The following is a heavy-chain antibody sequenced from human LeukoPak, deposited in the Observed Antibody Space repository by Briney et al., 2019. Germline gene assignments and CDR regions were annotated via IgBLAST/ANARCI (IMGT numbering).Heavy chain of an antibody. D-gene: IGHD3-10*01. CDR2: INHIGST. CDR1: GGSLSGYY. V-gene: IGHV4-34*01. J-gene: IGHJ4*02. Sequence: PSETLSLTCGAYGGSLSGYYWSWIRQAPGKGLEWIGDINHIGSTNYNPSLEIRVIRSVDTSNTQFSLKLSSVTAADTAVYYCARAVLWGLYGSGCWLYWGQGTLVSVSS. CDR3: ARAVLWGLYGSGCWLY.